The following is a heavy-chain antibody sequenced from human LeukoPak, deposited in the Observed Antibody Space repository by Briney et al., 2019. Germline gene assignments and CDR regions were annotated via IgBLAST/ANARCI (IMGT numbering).Heavy chain of an antibody. D-gene: IGHD6-25*01. J-gene: IGHJ4*02. CDR2: IGRNNGNT. CDR3: ARNRGDYYFDY. CDR1: GYTSTHYV. V-gene: IGHV1-18*01. Sequence: ASVKVSCKASGYTSTHYVITWGRQAPGQGLEWMGWIGRNNGNTKFAQKLQGRVTMTTDTSTTTAYMELRSLRADDTAVYFCARNRGDYYFDYWGQGTLVSVSS.